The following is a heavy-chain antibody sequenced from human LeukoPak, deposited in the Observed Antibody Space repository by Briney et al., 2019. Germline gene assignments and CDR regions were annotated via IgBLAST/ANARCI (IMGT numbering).Heavy chain of an antibody. V-gene: IGHV4-59*01. CDR3: ARVGGYSNRVDY. CDR2: IYYSGST. Sequence: PSETLSLTCTVSGGSISSYYWSWIRQPPGKGLEWIGYIYYSGSTNYNPSLKSRVTISVDTSKNQFSLKLSSVTAADTAVYYCARVGGYSNRVDYWGQGTLVTVSS. D-gene: IGHD4-11*01. CDR1: GGSISSYY. J-gene: IGHJ4*02.